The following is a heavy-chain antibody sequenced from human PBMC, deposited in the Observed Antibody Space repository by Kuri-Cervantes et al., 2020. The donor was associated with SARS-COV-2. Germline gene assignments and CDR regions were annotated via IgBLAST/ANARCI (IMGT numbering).Heavy chain of an antibody. CDR2: INPNNGDT. CDR3: ARGSPSYWVVPAAPFDY. D-gene: IGHD2-2*01. J-gene: IGHJ4*02. Sequence: ASVKVSCKASGYTFTGNYIHWVRQAPGHGLEWMGRINPNNGDTSYAQKLQGRVAMTTDTSTSTAYMELRSLRSDDTAVYYCARGSPSYWVVPAAPFDYWGQGTLVTVSS. V-gene: IGHV1-18*04. CDR1: GYTFTGNY.